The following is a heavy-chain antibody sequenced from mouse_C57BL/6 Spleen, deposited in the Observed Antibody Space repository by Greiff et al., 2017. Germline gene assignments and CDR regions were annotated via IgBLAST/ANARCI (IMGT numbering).Heavy chain of an antibody. V-gene: IGHV1-82*01. CDR1: GYAFSSSW. Sequence: QVQLQQSGPELVKPGASVKISCKASGYAFSSSWMNWVKQRPGKGLEWIGRIYPGDGDTNYNGKFKGKATLTADKASSTAYMQLSSLTSEDSAVYFCAIGFDYWGQGTTLTVSS. CDR2: IYPGDGDT. CDR3: AIGFDY. J-gene: IGHJ2*01.